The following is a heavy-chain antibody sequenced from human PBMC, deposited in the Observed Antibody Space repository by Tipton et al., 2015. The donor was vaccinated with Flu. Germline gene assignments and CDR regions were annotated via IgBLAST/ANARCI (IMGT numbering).Heavy chain of an antibody. CDR2: IYYSGST. D-gene: IGHD1-26*01. J-gene: IGHJ4*02. Sequence: TLSLTCTVSGGSISSYYWSWIRQPPGKGLEWIGYIYYSGSTNYNPSLKSRVTISVDTSKNQFSLKLSSVTAADTAVYYCASGDRYSGSYFLRYWGQGTLVTVSS. CDR1: GGSISSYY. V-gene: IGHV4-59*01. CDR3: ASGDRYSGSYFLRY.